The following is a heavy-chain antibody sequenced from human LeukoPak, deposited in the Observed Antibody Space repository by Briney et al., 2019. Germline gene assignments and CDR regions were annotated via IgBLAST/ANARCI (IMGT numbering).Heavy chain of an antibody. D-gene: IGHD2-15*01. CDR1: GFTFSNAW. Sequence: PGGSLRLSCAASGFTFSNAWMSWVRQAPGKGLEWVGRIKSKTDGGTIDYAAPVKGRFTISRDDSKNTLYPQVNSLKTEDTAVYYCTTSSAFIVVVVAATHRNIWGQGTMVTVSS. J-gene: IGHJ3*02. CDR3: TTSSAFIVVVVAATHRNI. CDR2: IKSKTDGGTI. V-gene: IGHV3-15*01.